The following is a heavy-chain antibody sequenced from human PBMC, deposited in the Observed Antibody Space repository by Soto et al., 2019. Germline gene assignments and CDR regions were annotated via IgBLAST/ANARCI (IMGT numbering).Heavy chain of an antibody. CDR2: VFDTGST. D-gene: IGHD2-2*01. CDR1: GDSLSSYY. Sequence: QEQLQESGPGLVKPSETLSLTCTVSGDSLSSYYWSWIRQPPGKGLEWIGCVFDTGSTDYNPALKSRVTISVDTSKNQFSLRLTSVTAADTAVYYCASGPIVVLQAAWFDPWGQGTLVTVSS. CDR3: ASGPIVVLQAAWFDP. J-gene: IGHJ5*02. V-gene: IGHV4-59*01.